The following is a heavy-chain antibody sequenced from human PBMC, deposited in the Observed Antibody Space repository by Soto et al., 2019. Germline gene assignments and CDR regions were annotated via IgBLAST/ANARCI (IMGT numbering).Heavy chain of an antibody. CDR1: GYTFTSYG. CDR3: AISPRIFGVVITPDF. D-gene: IGHD3-3*02. Sequence: QVQLVQSGAEVKKPGASVKVSCKASGYTFTSYGISWVRQAPGQGLEWMGWISAYNGNTNYAQKLQGRVTMTTDTSTSTAYMELRSLRSDDTAVYYCAISPRIFGVVITPDFWCQGTLVTVSS. CDR2: ISAYNGNT. V-gene: IGHV1-18*01. J-gene: IGHJ4*02.